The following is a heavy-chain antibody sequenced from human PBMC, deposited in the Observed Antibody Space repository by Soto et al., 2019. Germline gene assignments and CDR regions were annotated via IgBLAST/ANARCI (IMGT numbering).Heavy chain of an antibody. D-gene: IGHD3-3*01. CDR3: ARAILNGPSMNYDFWSGPQVYFDY. J-gene: IGHJ4*02. Sequence: GGSLRLSCAASGFTFSSYWMSWVRQAPGKGLEWVANIKQEGSEKYYVDYVKGRFTISRDNAKNSLYLQMNSLRAEDMAVYYCARAILNGPSMNYDFWSGPQVYFDYWGQGTLVTVSS. CDR2: IKQEGSEK. CDR1: GFTFSSYW. V-gene: IGHV3-7*01.